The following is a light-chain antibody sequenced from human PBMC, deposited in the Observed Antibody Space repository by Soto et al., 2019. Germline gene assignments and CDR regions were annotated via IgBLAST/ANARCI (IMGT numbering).Light chain of an antibody. CDR3: QYYDSSLSGYV. CDR2: GNS. V-gene: IGLV1-40*01. Sequence: QSVLAQPPSVSGAPGQRVTISGTGSSSNIGAGYDVHWYQQLPGTAPKLLIYGNSNRPSGVPDRFSGSKSGTSASLAITGLQAEDEADYYCQYYDSSLSGYVFGTGTKVTVL. J-gene: IGLJ1*01. CDR1: SSNIGAGYD.